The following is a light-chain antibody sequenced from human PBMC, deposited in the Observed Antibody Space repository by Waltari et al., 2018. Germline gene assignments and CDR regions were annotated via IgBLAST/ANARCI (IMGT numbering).Light chain of an antibody. J-gene: IGLJ7*01. CDR2: YKSDSDK. CDR3: AIGHSSGVL. CDR1: GGINVAGYH. V-gene: IGLV5-45*01. Sequence: PMLTQPASLSASPGAPASLTCTLSGGINVAGYHIYWYHNMPGSPPRYLLRYKSDSDKGQGSGVPSRFSGSKDASANTGILRIFGLQSEDEGDYYCAIGHSSGVLFGGGTRLTVL.